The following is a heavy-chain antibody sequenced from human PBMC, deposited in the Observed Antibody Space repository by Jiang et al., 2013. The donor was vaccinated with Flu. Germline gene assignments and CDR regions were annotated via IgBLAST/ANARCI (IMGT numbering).Heavy chain of an antibody. J-gene: IGHJ4*02. V-gene: IGHV4-39*01. CDR1: GGSISSSSYY. Sequence: PGLVKPSETLSLTCTVSGGSISSSSYYWGWIRQPPGKGLEWIGSIYYSGSTYYNPSLKSRVTISVDTSKNQFSLKLSSVTAADTAVYYCARRVWLPHFDYWGQGTLVTVSS. D-gene: IGHD5-24*01. CDR3: ARRVWLPHFDY. CDR2: IYYSGST.